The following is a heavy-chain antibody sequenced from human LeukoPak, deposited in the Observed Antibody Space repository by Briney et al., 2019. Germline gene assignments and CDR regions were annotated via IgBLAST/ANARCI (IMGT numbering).Heavy chain of an antibody. CDR2: ISGSGGST. Sequence: GGSLRLSCAASGFTFNTYAMSWVRQAPGKGLEWVSGISGSGGSTYYADSVKGRFTISRDNSKNTLYLQMNSLRAEDTAVYYCAKDPDYYDSSGYYSSYSDYWGQGTLVTVSS. J-gene: IGHJ4*02. CDR3: AKDPDYYDSSGYYSSYSDY. CDR1: GFTFNTYA. D-gene: IGHD3-22*01. V-gene: IGHV3-23*01.